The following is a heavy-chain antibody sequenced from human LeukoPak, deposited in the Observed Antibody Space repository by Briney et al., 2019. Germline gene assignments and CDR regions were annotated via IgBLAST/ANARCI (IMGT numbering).Heavy chain of an antibody. CDR1: GGTFSSYA. CDR3: ARSILVGAIGGFDY. Sequence: SVKVSCKASGGTFSSYAISWVRQAPGQGLEWMGGIIPIFGTANYAQKFQGRVTMSTDTSTSTAYMELRSLTSDDTAVYYCARSILVGAIGGFDYWGQGTQVTVSS. D-gene: IGHD1-26*01. J-gene: IGHJ4*02. CDR2: IIPIFGTA. V-gene: IGHV1-69*05.